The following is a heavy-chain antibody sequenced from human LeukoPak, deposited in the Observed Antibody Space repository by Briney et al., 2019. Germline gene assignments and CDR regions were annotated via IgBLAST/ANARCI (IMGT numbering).Heavy chain of an antibody. CDR2: IIPIFGTA. CDR3: ASKPGYSSYWFDP. V-gene: IGHV1-69*06. D-gene: IGHD6-13*01. J-gene: IGHJ5*02. Sequence: SVKVSCKASGYTFTGYYMHWVRQAPGQGLEWMGGIIPIFGTANYAQKFQGRVTITADKSTSTAYMELSSLRSEDTAVYYCASKPGYSSYWFDPWGQGTLVTVSS. CDR1: GYTFTGYY.